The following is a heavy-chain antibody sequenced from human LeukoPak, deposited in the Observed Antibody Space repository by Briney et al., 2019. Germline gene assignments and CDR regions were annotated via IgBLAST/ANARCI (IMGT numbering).Heavy chain of an antibody. D-gene: IGHD3-3*01. CDR3: ARGGVVDFWSGYLDYFDY. J-gene: IGHJ4*02. CDR1: GGSISGSSYS. Sequence: SETLSLTCTVSGGSISGSSYSWGWIRQPPGKGLEWIGSIYYSGSTYYNPSLKSRVTISVDTSKNQFSLKLSSVTAADTAVYYCARGGVVDFWSGYLDYFDYWGQGTLVTVSS. CDR2: IYYSGST. V-gene: IGHV4-39*01.